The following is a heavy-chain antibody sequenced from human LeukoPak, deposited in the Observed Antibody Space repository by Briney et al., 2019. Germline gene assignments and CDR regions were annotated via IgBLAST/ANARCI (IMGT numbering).Heavy chain of an antibody. Sequence: SQTLSLTCAISGDSVSRSSAYWNWFRQSPSRGLEWLGRTYYRSKWLNDYAASVKSRISVNPDTSKNHYSLQLNSVTPEDTAIYYCARGRMMSGMDVWGQGTTITVSS. V-gene: IGHV6-1*01. CDR1: GDSVSRSSAY. CDR3: ARGRMMSGMDV. CDR2: TYYRSKWLN. J-gene: IGHJ6*02. D-gene: IGHD3-16*01.